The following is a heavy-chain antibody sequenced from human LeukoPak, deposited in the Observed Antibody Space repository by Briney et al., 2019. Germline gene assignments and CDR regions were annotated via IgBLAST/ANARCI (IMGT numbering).Heavy chain of an antibody. V-gene: IGHV3-7*01. D-gene: IGHD3-9*01. Sequence: PGGSLRLSCVRSGFTFGSYWMSWVRQAPGKGLEWVANIKQDGSDHYYADSVAGRFTISRDNAKNSLYLEMSSLRAEDAAVYFCVRHPGSCNVLTGYSYYFDYWGQGTLVTVSS. CDR1: GFTFGSYW. J-gene: IGHJ4*02. CDR3: VRHPGSCNVLTGYSYYFDY. CDR2: IKQDGSDH.